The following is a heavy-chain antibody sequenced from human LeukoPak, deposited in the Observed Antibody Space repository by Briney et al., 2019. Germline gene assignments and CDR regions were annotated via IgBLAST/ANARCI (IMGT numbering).Heavy chain of an antibody. CDR2: IDPSDSYT. CDR1: GYSFTSYW. J-gene: IGHJ4*02. Sequence: GASLKISCKGSGYSFTSYWTSWVRQMPGKGLEWMGRIDPSDSYTNYSPSFQGHVTISADKSISTAYLQWSSLKASDTAMYYCASSLEPGIAVAGTYYFDYWGQGTLVTVSS. D-gene: IGHD6-19*01. CDR3: ASSLEPGIAVAGTYYFDY. V-gene: IGHV5-10-1*01.